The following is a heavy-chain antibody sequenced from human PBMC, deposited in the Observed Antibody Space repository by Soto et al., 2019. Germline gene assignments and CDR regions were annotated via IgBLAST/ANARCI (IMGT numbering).Heavy chain of an antibody. Sequence: KPLVASVKVSCKASGYTFTSYGISWVRQAPGQGLEWMGWISAYNGNTNYAQKLQGRVTMTTDTSTSTAYMELMSLRSDDTAVYYCARATSGSVLWFGELLYDYYGMDVWGQGTTVTVSS. D-gene: IGHD3-10*01. CDR1: GYTFTSYG. V-gene: IGHV1-18*01. CDR2: ISAYNGNT. J-gene: IGHJ6*02. CDR3: ARATSGSVLWFGELLYDYYGMDV.